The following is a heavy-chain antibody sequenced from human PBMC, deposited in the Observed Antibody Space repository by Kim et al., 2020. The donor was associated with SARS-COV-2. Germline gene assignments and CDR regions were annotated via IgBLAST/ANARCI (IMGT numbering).Heavy chain of an antibody. V-gene: IGHV3-9*01. D-gene: IGHD3-10*01. Sequence: VKGRFTISRDNAKNSLYLQMNRLRAEDTALYYCAKDSGSGYYYYYYMDVWGKGTTVTVSS. CDR3: AKDSGSGYYYYYYMDV. J-gene: IGHJ6*03.